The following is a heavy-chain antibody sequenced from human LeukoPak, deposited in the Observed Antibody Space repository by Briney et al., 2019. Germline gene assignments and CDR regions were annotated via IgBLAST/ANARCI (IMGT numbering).Heavy chain of an antibody. CDR3: ARDGPDSGYDFDY. D-gene: IGHD5-12*01. CDR2: INPSVGST. CDR1: GYTFTSYH. V-gene: IGHV1-46*01. Sequence: ASVKVSCKASGYTFTSYHSHWVRQAPGQGLEWMGIINPSVGSTSYAQKFQGRVTMTRDTSTSTVYMELSSLRSEDTAVYYCARDGPDSGYDFDYWGQGTLVTVSS. J-gene: IGHJ4*02.